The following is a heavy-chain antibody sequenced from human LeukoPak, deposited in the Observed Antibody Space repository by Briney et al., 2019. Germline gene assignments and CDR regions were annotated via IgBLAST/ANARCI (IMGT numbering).Heavy chain of an antibody. CDR2: ISGSGGST. J-gene: IGHJ4*02. CDR3: AKALSSGWLYYFDY. V-gene: IGHV3-23*01. Sequence: GGSLRLSCAASGFTFSSYAMSWVRQAPGKGLEWVSAISGSGGSTYYADSVKGRFTISRDNSKNTLYLQMSSLRAEDTAVYYCAKALSSGWLYYFDYWGQGTLVTVSS. D-gene: IGHD6-19*01. CDR1: GFTFSSYA.